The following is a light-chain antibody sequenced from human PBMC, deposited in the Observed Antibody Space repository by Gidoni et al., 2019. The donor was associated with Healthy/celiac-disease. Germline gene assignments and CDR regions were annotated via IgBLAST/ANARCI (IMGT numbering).Light chain of an antibody. CDR3: QQYYSYPPYT. CDR2: AAS. Sequence: IRLTQSPSSLSASTGDRVTITCRASQGISSYFAWYQQKPGKAHNLLIYAASTLQSGVPSRFSGSGSGTDFTLTISCLQSEDFATYYCQQYYSYPPYTFGQGTKLEIK. V-gene: IGKV1-8*01. J-gene: IGKJ2*01. CDR1: QGISSY.